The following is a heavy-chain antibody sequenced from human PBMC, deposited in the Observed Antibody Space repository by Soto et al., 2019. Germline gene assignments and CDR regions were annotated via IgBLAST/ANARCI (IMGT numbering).Heavy chain of an antibody. Sequence: WSLRLSCTASVFTFGDYAMSWFRQAPERGLEWVGFIRSKTYGGTAEYAASVKGRFTISRDDSKSIAYLQMNSLKTEDTAVYYCTRDQPITPWGQGTVVTVSS. D-gene: IGHD3-10*01. CDR1: VFTFGDYA. V-gene: IGHV3-49*03. CDR3: TRDQPITP. J-gene: IGHJ3*01. CDR2: IRSKTYGGTA.